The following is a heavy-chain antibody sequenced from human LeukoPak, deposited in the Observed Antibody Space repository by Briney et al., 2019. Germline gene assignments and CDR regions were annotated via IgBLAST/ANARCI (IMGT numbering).Heavy chain of an antibody. CDR2: VNLQGST. CDR1: GGFITNTNY. V-gene: IGHV4-4*02. Sequence: SGTLSLTCGVSGGFITNTNYWTWVRQPPGKGLEWIGEVNLQGSTNYNPSLMGRVAISVDTSENHISLQLTSVTAADTAVYYCARGGGPYRPLDYSGQGTLVTVSS. CDR3: ARGGGPYRPLDY. J-gene: IGHJ4*02.